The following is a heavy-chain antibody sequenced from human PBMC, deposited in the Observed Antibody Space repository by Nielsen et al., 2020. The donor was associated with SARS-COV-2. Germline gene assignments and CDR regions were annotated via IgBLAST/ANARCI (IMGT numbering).Heavy chain of an antibody. J-gene: IGHJ4*02. CDR2: ISYDGSNK. Sequence: VRQAPGKGLEWVAVISYDGSNKYYADSVKGRFTISRDNSKNTLYLQMNSLRAEDTAVYYCAREEYTYDYSGKRYYFDYWGQGTLVTVSS. CDR3: AREEYTYDYSGKRYYFDY. V-gene: IGHV3-33*05. D-gene: IGHD4-23*01.